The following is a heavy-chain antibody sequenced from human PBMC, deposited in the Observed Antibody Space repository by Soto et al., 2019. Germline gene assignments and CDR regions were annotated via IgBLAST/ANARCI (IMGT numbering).Heavy chain of an antibody. CDR3: AHRTGFHY. Sequence: EVQLLESGGGLVQPGGSLRLSCAASGFTFSSYAMSWVRQAPGKGLEWVSTVSRGGVSTYYADSGRGRLTISRDNSKTTLYLQMNSLRAEHTAVYYSAHRTGFHYCGQGTLVTVSS. J-gene: IGHJ4*02. V-gene: IGHV3-23*01. CDR1: GFTFSSYA. CDR2: VSRGGVST.